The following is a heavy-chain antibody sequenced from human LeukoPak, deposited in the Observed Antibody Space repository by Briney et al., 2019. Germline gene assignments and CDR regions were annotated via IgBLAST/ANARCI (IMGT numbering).Heavy chain of an antibody. V-gene: IGHV1-69*05. D-gene: IGHD3/OR15-3a*01. Sequence: GSSVKVSCKASGGTFSSYAISWLRQAPGQGLEWMGRIIPIFGTANYAQKFQGRVTITTDESTSTAYMELSSLRSEDTAVYYCAISGLAQPVGLWDYWGQGTLVTVSS. J-gene: IGHJ4*02. CDR3: AISGLAQPVGLWDY. CDR1: GGTFSSYA. CDR2: IIPIFGTA.